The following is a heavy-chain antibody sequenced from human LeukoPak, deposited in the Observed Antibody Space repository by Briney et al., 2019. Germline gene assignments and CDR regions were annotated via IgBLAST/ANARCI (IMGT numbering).Heavy chain of an antibody. J-gene: IGHJ1*01. V-gene: IGHV1-24*01. CDR1: GYTLTELS. D-gene: IGHD3-22*01. CDR2: FDPEGGET. CDR3: ATADSSGYYYVGYFQH. Sequence: ASVKVSCKVSGYTLTELSMHWVRQAPGKGLGWMGGFDPEGGETIYAQKFQGRVTMTEDTSTGTAYMELSSLRSEDTAVYYCATADSSGYYYVGYFQHWGQGTLVTVSS.